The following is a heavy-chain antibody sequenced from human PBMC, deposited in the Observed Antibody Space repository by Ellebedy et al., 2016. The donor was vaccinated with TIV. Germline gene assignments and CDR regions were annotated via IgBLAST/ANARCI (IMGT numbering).Heavy chain of an antibody. CDR1: GFSFSSYA. CDR2: ISYDGSNK. V-gene: IGHV3-30*04. CDR3: ARDWNHYDSSGYFDY. Sequence: GESLKISCAASGFSFSSYAMHWVRQAPGKGLVWVAVISYDGSNKYYADSVKGRFTVSRDNSKNTLYLQMNSLRAEDTAMYYCARDWNHYDSSGYFDYWGQGTLVTVSS. D-gene: IGHD3-22*01. J-gene: IGHJ4*02.